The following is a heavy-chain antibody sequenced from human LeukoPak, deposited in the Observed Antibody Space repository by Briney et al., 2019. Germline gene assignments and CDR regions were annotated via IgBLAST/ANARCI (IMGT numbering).Heavy chain of an antibody. J-gene: IGHJ4*02. CDR3: ARSGWREGYDHLDY. V-gene: IGHV3-48*04. D-gene: IGHD2-2*01. CDR1: GFTFSSNG. Sequence: GGSLRLSCAASGFTFSSNGMHWVRQAPGKGLEWVSYISSSGSTIYYADSVKGRFTISRDNAKNSLYLQMNSLRAEDTAVYYCARSGWREGYDHLDYWGQGTLVTVSS. CDR2: ISSSGSTI.